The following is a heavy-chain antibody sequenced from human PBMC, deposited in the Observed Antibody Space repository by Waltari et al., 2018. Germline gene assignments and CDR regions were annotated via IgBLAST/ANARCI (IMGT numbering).Heavy chain of an antibody. Sequence: EVHLVESGGGLVQPGGSLRLSCAASGFTFSSSWMSWVRQAPGKGLVWVSRISSDGSTTTYADSVKGRFTISRDNIKNTVYVQMNSLRVEDTAVYYCVRAGDYDFWSGPQFDYWGQGTLVIVSS. J-gene: IGHJ4*02. D-gene: IGHD3-3*01. CDR2: ISSDGSTT. CDR1: GFTFSSSW. V-gene: IGHV3-74*03. CDR3: VRAGDYDFWSGPQFDY.